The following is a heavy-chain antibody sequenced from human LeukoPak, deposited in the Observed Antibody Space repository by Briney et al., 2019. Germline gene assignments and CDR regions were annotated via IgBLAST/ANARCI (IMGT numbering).Heavy chain of an antibody. CDR2: ILYDGSNK. D-gene: IGHD5/OR15-5a*01. Sequence: GGSLRLSCAASGFTFNSYAMHWVRQAPGKGLEWVAVILYDGSNKYYADSVKGRFTISRDNSKNTLYLQMSTLRPEDTAVYYCAKDGLQSTTSGVHLDSWGQGTLVTVSS. CDR3: AKDGLQSTTSGVHLDS. V-gene: IGHV3-30*18. J-gene: IGHJ5*01. CDR1: GFTFNSYA.